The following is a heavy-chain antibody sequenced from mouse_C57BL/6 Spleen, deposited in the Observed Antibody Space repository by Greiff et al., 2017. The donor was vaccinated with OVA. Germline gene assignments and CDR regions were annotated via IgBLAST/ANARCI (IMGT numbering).Heavy chain of an antibody. CDR3: ARIYYGNSYAMDY. J-gene: IGHJ4*01. CDR2: IDPSDSET. CDR1: GYTFTSYW. V-gene: IGHV1-52*01. D-gene: IGHD2-1*01. Sequence: QVQLQQSGAELVRPGSSVKLSCKASGYTFTSYWMHWVKQRPIQGLEWIGNIDPSDSETHYNQKFKDKATLTVDKSSSTAYMQLSSLTSEDSAVYYCARIYYGNSYAMDYWGQGTSVTVSS.